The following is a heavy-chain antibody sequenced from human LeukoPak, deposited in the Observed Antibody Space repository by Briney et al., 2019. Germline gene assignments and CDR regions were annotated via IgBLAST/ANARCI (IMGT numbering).Heavy chain of an antibody. D-gene: IGHD2-15*01. Sequence: SETLSLTCAVYGGSFSDYYWSWIRQPPGKGLEWIGEIDHSGSTNYNPSLKSRVTISVDTSKNQFSLKLSSVTAADTAVYYCTRGLGYCSGGSCSLGAFDIWGQGTMVSVSS. V-gene: IGHV4-34*01. CDR1: GGSFSDYY. J-gene: IGHJ3*02. CDR2: IDHSGST. CDR3: TRGLGYCSGGSCSLGAFDI.